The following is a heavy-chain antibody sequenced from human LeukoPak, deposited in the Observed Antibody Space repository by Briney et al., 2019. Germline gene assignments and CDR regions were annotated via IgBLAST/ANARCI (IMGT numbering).Heavy chain of an antibody. D-gene: IGHD5-12*01. CDR3: ARHSGLRLGPDY. CDR2: IYYSGST. V-gene: IGHV4-59*08. J-gene: IGHJ4*02. CDR1: GGSISSYY. Sequence: PSETLSLTCTVSGGSISSYYWSWILQPPGKGLEWIGYIYYSGSTNYNPSLKSRVTISVDTSKNQFSLKLSSVTAADTAVYYCARHSGLRLGPDYWGQGTLVTVSS.